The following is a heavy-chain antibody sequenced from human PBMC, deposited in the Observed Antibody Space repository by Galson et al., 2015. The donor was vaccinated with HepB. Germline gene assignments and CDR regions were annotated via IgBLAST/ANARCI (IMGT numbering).Heavy chain of an antibody. CDR1: GFTFSSYG. D-gene: IGHD4-23*01. CDR2: IQYDGSNR. Sequence: SLRLSCAASGFTFSSYGMHWVRQAPGKGLEWVAFIQYDGSNRYYVDSVKGRFTISRDNSKNTLHLQMNSLRAEDTAVYYCAKDHGVEEKTTVVTPTLLFDYWGQGTLVTVSS. J-gene: IGHJ4*02. CDR3: AKDHGVEEKTTVVTPTLLFDY. V-gene: IGHV3-30*02.